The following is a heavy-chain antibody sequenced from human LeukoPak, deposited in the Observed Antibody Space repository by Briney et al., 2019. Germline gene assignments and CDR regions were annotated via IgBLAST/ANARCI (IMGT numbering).Heavy chain of an antibody. J-gene: IGHJ6*02. CDR3: ARGSTIRIPRHRYCSSTSCSKAHHYYYYGMDV. Sequence: ASVKVSCKASGYTFTSYDINWVRQATGQGLEWMGWMNSNSGNTGYAQKFQGRVTMTRNTSISTAYMELSSLRSEDTAVYYCARGSTIRIPRHRYCSSTSCSKAHHYYYYGMDVWGQGTTVTVSS. V-gene: IGHV1-8*01. CDR2: MNSNSGNT. D-gene: IGHD2-2*01. CDR1: GYTFTSYD.